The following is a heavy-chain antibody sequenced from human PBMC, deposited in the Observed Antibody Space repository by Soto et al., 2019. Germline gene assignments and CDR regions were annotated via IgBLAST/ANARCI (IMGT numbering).Heavy chain of an antibody. D-gene: IGHD7-27*01. CDR3: ARAAVTGDPIDY. CDR1: GGSVSSGSYY. J-gene: IGHJ4*02. Sequence: QVQLQESGPGLVKPSETLSLTCTVSGGSVSSGSYYWSWIRQPPGKGLEWIGYIYYSGSTNYNPSLKSRVTISVDTSKNQFSLKLSSVTAADTAVYYCARAAVTGDPIDYWGQGTLVTVSS. V-gene: IGHV4-61*01. CDR2: IYYSGST.